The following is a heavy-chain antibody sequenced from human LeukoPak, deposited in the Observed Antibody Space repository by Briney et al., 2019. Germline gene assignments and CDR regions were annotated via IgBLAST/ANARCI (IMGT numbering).Heavy chain of an antibody. CDR3: ARDVDNNDAFHV. CDR2: ISYSGTT. Sequence: PSQTLSLTCTVSGVSISSGVSYWSWIRPHPGRGLEWIGYISYSGTTYPNPSLKSRVTISLDTSKNQFSLKLSSVTAADTAMYYCARDVDNNDAFHVWGQGTMVTVSS. V-gene: IGHV4-31*03. J-gene: IGHJ3*01. D-gene: IGHD2-15*01. CDR1: GVSISSGVSY.